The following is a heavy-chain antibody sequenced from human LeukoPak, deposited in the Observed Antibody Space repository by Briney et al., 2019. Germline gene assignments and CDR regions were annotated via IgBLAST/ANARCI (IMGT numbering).Heavy chain of an antibody. V-gene: IGHV3-23*01. CDR1: GFTFSSYA. J-gene: IGHJ4*02. D-gene: IGHD3-22*01. CDR2: LTGSGGST. Sequence: PGGSLRLSCAASGFTFSSYAMSWVRQAPGKGLEWVSALTGSGGSTFYADSVKGRFTISRDNSKNTLSLQMNSLRAEDTAVYYCAKRDGSGYYYFDYWSQGTLVTVSS. CDR3: AKRDGSGYYYFDY.